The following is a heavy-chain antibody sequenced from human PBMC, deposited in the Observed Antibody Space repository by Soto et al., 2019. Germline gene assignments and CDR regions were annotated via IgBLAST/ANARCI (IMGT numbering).Heavy chain of an antibody. CDR3: ASFSPVTTMRWYFDL. CDR1: GGTFSSYT. V-gene: IGHV1-69*02. Sequence: QVQLVQSGAEVKKPGSSVKVSCKASGGTFSSYTISWVRQAPGQGLEWMGRIIPILGIANYAQKFQGRVTITADKSTSTASMELSSLRSEDTAVYYCASFSPVTTMRWYFDLWGRGTLVTVSS. D-gene: IGHD4-17*01. CDR2: IIPILGIA. J-gene: IGHJ2*01.